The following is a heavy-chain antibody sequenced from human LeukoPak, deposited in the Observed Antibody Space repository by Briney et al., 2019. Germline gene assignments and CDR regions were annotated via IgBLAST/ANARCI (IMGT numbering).Heavy chain of an antibody. Sequence: GGSLRLSCAASGFTFSNYWMNWVRQAPGKGLEWVANIKQDGGDKYYVDSVKGRFTISRDNAKNSLYLQMNSLRAEDTAVYYCAREKGNYDGYYNYYMDVWGKGTTVTVSS. CDR2: IKQDGGDK. J-gene: IGHJ6*03. V-gene: IGHV3-7*01. CDR3: AREKGNYDGYYNYYMDV. D-gene: IGHD4-11*01. CDR1: GFTFSNYW.